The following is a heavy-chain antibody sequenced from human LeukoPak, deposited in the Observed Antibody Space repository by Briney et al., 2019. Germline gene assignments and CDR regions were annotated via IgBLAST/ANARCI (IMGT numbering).Heavy chain of an antibody. CDR2: IFPSGGEI. CDR1: GFTFSTFA. J-gene: IGHJ4*02. CDR3: AKDRPTVVTRRHYFDY. Sequence: PGGSLRLSCAASGFTFSTFAMIWVRQPPGKGLEWVSSIFPSGGEIHYADSVRGRFTISRDNSKSTLSLQMNSLRAEDTAVYYCAKDRPTVVTRRHYFDYWGQGILVTVSS. V-gene: IGHV3-23*01. D-gene: IGHD4-23*01.